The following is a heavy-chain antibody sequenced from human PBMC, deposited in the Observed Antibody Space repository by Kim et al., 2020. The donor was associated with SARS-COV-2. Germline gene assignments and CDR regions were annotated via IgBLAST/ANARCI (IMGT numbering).Heavy chain of an antibody. CDR2: INHSGST. CDR1: GGSFSGYY. CDR3: ARMRSYYYGSGSPRDAFDI. V-gene: IGHV4-34*01. J-gene: IGHJ3*02. D-gene: IGHD3-10*01. Sequence: SETLSLTCAVYGGSFSGYYWSWIRQPPGKGLEWIGEINHSGSTNYNPSLKSRVTISVDTSKNQFSLKLSSVTAADTAVYYCARMRSYYYGSGSPRDAFDIWGQGTMVTVSS.